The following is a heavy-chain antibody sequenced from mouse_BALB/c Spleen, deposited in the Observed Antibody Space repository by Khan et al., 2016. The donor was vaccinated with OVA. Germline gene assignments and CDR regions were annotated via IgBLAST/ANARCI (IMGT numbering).Heavy chain of an antibody. CDR3: AGHLTGSVAY. D-gene: IGHD4-1*01. CDR1: GFTFSSYS. V-gene: IGHV5-6*01. J-gene: IGHJ3*01. Sequence: EVELVESGGDLVKPGGSLKLSCAASGFTFSSYSMSWVRQTPDKRLEWVASISSGGDYTYYPDSVKGRFTISRDNAKNTLYLQMSDLKSEDTAVFYWAGHLTGSVAYGGQGTLVNGSA. CDR2: ISSGGDYT.